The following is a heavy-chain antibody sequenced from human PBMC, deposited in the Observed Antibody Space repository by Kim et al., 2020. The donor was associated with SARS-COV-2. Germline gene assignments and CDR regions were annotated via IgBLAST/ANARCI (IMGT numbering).Heavy chain of an antibody. CDR2: GHN. V-gene: IGHV1-3*01. CDR3: ARTLGLDV. J-gene: IGHJ6*04. Sequence: GHNKSSQKFPGRVTITTDTTASTAYMELSSLRSEDTAVYYCARTLGLDVWGKGTTVTVSS. D-gene: IGHD7-27*01.